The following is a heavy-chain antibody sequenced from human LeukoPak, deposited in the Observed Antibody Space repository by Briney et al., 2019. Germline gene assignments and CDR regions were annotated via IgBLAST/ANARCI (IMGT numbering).Heavy chain of an antibody. J-gene: IGHJ6*02. CDR1: GYTLTELS. CDR2: FDPEDGET. V-gene: IGHV1-24*01. Sequence: ASVKVSCKVSGYTLTELSMHWVRQAPGKGLEWMGGFDPEDGETIYAQKFQGRVTMTEDTSTDTAYMELSSLRSEDTAVYYCATGSPLRGYCSGGSCYDYYYYGMDVWGQGTTVTVSS. CDR3: ATGSPLRGYCSGGSCYDYYYYGMDV. D-gene: IGHD2-15*01.